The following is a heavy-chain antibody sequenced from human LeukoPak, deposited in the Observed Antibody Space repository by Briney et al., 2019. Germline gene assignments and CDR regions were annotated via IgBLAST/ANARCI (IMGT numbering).Heavy chain of an antibody. Sequence: ASVKVFCNASGYTFTSYGISWVRQAPGQGLEWMGWISAYNGNTNYAQKLQGRVTMTTDTSTSTAYMELRSLRSDDTAVYYCARVHAYCSSTSCYGGHWFDPWGQGTLVTVSS. CDR2: ISAYNGNT. CDR3: ARVHAYCSSTSCYGGHWFDP. D-gene: IGHD2-2*01. CDR1: GYTFTSYG. V-gene: IGHV1-18*01. J-gene: IGHJ5*02.